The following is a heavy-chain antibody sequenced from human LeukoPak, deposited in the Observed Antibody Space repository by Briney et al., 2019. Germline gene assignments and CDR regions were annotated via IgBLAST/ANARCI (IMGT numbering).Heavy chain of an antibody. J-gene: IGHJ4*02. CDR2: MYSGGST. CDR3: AKDIGYCSGDSCPYFDH. CDR1: GFTFSSYG. V-gene: IGHV3-NL1*01. D-gene: IGHD2-15*01. Sequence: GGSLRLSCAASGFTFSSYGMHWVRQAPGKGLEWVSIMYSGGSTYYADSVKGRFTISRDNSKNTLYLQMNSLRVEDTAVYYCAKDIGYCSGDSCPYFDHWGQGTLVTVSS.